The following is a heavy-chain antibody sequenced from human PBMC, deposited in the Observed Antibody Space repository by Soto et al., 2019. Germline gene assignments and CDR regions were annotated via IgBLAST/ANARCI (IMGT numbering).Heavy chain of an antibody. V-gene: IGHV1-18*01. CDR1: GYTFTSYG. CDR3: ARDYSDYYDSSPMGWFDP. Sequence: VASVKVSCKASGYTFTSYGISWVRQAPGQGLEWMGWISAYNGNTNYAQKLQGRVTMTTDTSTSTAYMELRSLRSDDTAVYYCARDYSDYYDSSPMGWFDPWGQGTQVTVSS. CDR2: ISAYNGNT. J-gene: IGHJ5*02. D-gene: IGHD3-22*01.